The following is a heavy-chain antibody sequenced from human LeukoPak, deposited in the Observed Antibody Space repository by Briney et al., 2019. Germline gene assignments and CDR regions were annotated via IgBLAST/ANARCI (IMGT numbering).Heavy chain of an antibody. CDR3: ASGYSRGGDY. CDR1: GFTFSDYS. CDR2: ISSSGSTM. D-gene: IGHD2-21*01. Sequence: PGGSLRLSCAASGFTFSDYSMNWVRQAPGKGLEWVSQISSSGSTMYYADSVKGRFTISRDNAKNSLYLQMSSLRDEDTAVYYCASGYSRGGDYWGQGTLVTVSS. J-gene: IGHJ4*02. V-gene: IGHV3-48*02.